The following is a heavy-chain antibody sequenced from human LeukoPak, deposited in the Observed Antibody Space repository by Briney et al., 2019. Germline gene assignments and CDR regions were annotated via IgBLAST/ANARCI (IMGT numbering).Heavy chain of an antibody. CDR3: AKDLAAPLDAFDI. Sequence: GGSLRLSCAASGFTFSSYWMHWVRQAPGKGLVWVSRIDTDGSTTNYADSVKGRFTISRDNAKNTLYLQMNSLRAEDTAVYYCAKDLAAPLDAFDIWGQGTMVTVSS. CDR2: IDTDGSTT. CDR1: GFTFSSYW. D-gene: IGHD6-6*01. J-gene: IGHJ3*02. V-gene: IGHV3-74*01.